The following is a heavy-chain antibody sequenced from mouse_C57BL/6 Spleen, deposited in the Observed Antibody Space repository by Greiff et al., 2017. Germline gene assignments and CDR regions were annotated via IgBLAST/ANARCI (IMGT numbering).Heavy chain of an antibody. CDR3: ARSSNYEGYFDY. CDR1: GYTFTSYW. J-gene: IGHJ2*01. D-gene: IGHD2-5*01. Sequence: VQLQQPGAELVKPGASVKLSCKASGYTFTSYWMHWVKQRPGQGLGWIGMIHPNSGSTNYNEKFKSKATLTVDKSSSTAYMQLSSLTSEDSAVYYCARSSNYEGYFDYWGQGTTLTVSS. V-gene: IGHV1-64*01. CDR2: IHPNSGST.